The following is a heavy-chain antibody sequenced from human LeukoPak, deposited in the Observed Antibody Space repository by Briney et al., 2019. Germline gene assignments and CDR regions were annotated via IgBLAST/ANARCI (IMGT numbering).Heavy chain of an antibody. CDR1: GFTFSSYG. V-gene: IGHV3-30*02. D-gene: IGHD4-17*01. CDR3: AKDLTTVTSQGDY. CDR2: TRYDGSDK. Sequence: GGSLRLSCAASGFTFSSYGMSWVRQAPGKGPEWVAFTRYDGSDKYYADSVKGRFTISRDNSKNTLYLQMNSLRAEDTAVYYCAKDLTTVTSQGDYWGQGTLVTVSS. J-gene: IGHJ4*02.